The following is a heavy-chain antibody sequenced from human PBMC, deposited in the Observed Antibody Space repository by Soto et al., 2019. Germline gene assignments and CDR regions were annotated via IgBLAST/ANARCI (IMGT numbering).Heavy chain of an antibody. CDR1: GFIFSRYS. Sequence: GGSLRLSCAVSGFIFSRYSMNWVRQAPGKGLEWISYIYGSSSTMYYADSVKGRFSISRDNAKNSLYLQMNNLTHEDTAVYYCARDRPVDYWGQGTPVTVSS. V-gene: IGHV3-48*02. CDR3: ARDRPVDY. CDR2: IYGSSSTM. J-gene: IGHJ4*02.